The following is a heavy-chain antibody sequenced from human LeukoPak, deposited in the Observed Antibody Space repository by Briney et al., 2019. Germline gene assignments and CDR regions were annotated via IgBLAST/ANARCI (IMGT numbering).Heavy chain of an antibody. V-gene: IGHV3-7*01. J-gene: IGHJ4*02. CDR2: IKQDGSEK. Sequence: PGGSLRLSCAASGFTFSSYWMSWVRQAPGKGLEWVANIKQDGSEKYYVDSVKGRFTISRDNAKNSLYLQMNSLRAEDTAVYYCARVGAMATMDYDYWGQGTLVTVSS. CDR1: GFTFSSYW. D-gene: IGHD5-24*01. CDR3: ARVGAMATMDYDY.